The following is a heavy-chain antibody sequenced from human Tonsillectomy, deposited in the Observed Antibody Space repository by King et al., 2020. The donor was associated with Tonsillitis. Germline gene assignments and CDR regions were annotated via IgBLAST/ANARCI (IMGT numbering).Heavy chain of an antibody. J-gene: IGHJ5*02. CDR2: IDPSDSYT. Sequence: VQLVESGAEVKKPGESLRISCKGSGYSFTSYWISWVRQMPGKGLEWMGRIDPSDSYTNYSPSFQGHVTISADKSISTAYLQWSSLKASDTAMYYCARRGVVGPDPWWFDPWGQGTLVTVSS. D-gene: IGHD3-10*01. CDR1: GYSFTSYW. V-gene: IGHV5-10-1*03. CDR3: ARRGVVGPDPWWFDP.